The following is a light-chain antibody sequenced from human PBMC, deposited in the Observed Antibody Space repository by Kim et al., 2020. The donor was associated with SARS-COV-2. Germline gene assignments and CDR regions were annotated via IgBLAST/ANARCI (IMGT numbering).Light chain of an antibody. Sequence: EIVMTQSPANLSVSPGERATLSCRASQSVTSNLAWYQQKPGQAPRLLIYGASTRATGIPARFSGSGSGTEFTLTISSLQSEDFAVYYCHQYNNWPPCTFGQGTKLEI. CDR1: QSVTSN. CDR2: GAS. CDR3: HQYNNWPPCT. J-gene: IGKJ2*02. V-gene: IGKV3-15*01.